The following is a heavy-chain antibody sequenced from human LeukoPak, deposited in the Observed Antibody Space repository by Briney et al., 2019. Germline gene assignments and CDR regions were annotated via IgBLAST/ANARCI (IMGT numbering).Heavy chain of an antibody. CDR2: IIPIFGTA. CDR1: GGTFSSYA. V-gene: IGHV1-69*06. J-gene: IGHJ3*02. D-gene: IGHD3-10*01. CDR3: ARAVGGWDPDAFDI. Sequence: SVKVSCKASGGTFSSYAISWVRQAPGQGLEWMGGIIPIFGTANYAQKFQGRVTITADKSTSTAYMELSSLRSEDTAVYYCARAVGGWDPDAFDIWGQGTMVTVSS.